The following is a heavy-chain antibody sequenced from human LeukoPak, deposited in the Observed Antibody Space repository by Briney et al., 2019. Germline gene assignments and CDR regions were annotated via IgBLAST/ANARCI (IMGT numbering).Heavy chain of an antibody. J-gene: IGHJ4*02. CDR3: AKDLNSGSGSYYNKDYFDY. V-gene: IGHV3-23*01. D-gene: IGHD3-10*01. CDR1: GGSISSYY. CDR2: ISGSGGST. Sequence: PSETLSLTCTVSGGSISSYYWSWVRQAPGKGLEWVSAISGSGGSTYYADSVKGRFTISRDNSKNTLYLQMNSLRAEDTAVYYCAKDLNSGSGSYYNKDYFDYWGQGTLVTVSS.